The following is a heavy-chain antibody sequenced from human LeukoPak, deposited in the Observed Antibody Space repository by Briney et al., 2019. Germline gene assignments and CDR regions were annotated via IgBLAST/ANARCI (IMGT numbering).Heavy chain of an antibody. CDR3: AKENAVIVGATQDLDY. V-gene: IGHV3-23*01. CDR1: GFTFSSYA. Sequence: GGSLRLSCAASGFTFSSYAMSWVRQAPGKGLKWVSAISGSGGSTYYADSVKGRFTISRDNSKNTLYLQMNSLRAEDTAVYYCAKENAVIVGATQDLDYWGQGTLVTVSS. CDR2: ISGSGGST. D-gene: IGHD1-26*01. J-gene: IGHJ4*02.